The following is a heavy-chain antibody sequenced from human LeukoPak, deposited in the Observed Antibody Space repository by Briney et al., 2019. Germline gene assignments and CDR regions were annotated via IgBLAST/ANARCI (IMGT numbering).Heavy chain of an antibody. CDR1: GFTLSIYW. CDR3: ARGKGNDY. Sequence: PGGSLRLSCAASGFTLSIYWISWVRQAPGKGLEWVAKKKKEGSEKAYVESAKGRFTISRDNDKNSLYLQMNSLRAEDTAVYYCARGKGNDYWGQGTLVTVSS. V-gene: IGHV3-7*01. CDR2: KKKEGSEK. J-gene: IGHJ4*02. D-gene: IGHD4-23*01.